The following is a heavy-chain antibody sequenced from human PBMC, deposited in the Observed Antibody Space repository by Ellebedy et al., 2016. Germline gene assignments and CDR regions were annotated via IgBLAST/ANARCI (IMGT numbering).Heavy chain of an antibody. J-gene: IGHJ4*02. CDR1: GGTFSSYA. Sequence: ASVKVSCKASGGTFSSYAISWVRQAPGQGLEWMGRIIPLLGIANYAQKFQGRVTITADKSTSTAYMELSSLRSEDTAVYYCAGYCSGGSCYSADFDYWGQGTLVTVSS. D-gene: IGHD2-15*01. V-gene: IGHV1-69*04. CDR3: AGYCSGGSCYSADFDY. CDR2: IIPLLGIA.